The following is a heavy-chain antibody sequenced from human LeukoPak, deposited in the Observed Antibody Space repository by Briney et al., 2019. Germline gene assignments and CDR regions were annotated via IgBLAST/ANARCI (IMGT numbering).Heavy chain of an antibody. CDR3: ARDREGLNWFDP. V-gene: IGHV4-4*02. Sequence: SSETLSLTCAVSGGSISSSNWWSWVRQPPGKGLEWIGEIYHSGSTNYNPSLKSRVTISVDKSKNQFSLKLSSVTAADTAVYYCARDREGLNWFDPWGQGTLVTVSS. D-gene: IGHD5-24*01. CDR2: IYHSGST. CDR1: GGSISSSNW. J-gene: IGHJ5*02.